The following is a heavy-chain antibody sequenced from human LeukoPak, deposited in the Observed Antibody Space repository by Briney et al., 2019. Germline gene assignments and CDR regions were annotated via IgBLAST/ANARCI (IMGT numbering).Heavy chain of an antibody. CDR3: ARDLWELLLSGTGDAFDI. J-gene: IGHJ3*02. CDR1: AFTFSRYT. V-gene: IGHV3-21*01. D-gene: IGHD1-26*01. CDR2: NSGSSTYI. Sequence: GGSLRLSCAASAFTFSRYTMNWVRQAPGKGLEWVTSNSGSSTYIYYADSVKGRFTISRDNAKNSLFLQMNSLRAEDTAVYYCARDLWELLLSGTGDAFDIWGQGTMVTVSS.